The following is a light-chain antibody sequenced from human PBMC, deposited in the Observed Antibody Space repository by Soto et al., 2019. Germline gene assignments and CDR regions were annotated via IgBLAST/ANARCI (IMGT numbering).Light chain of an antibody. CDR2: GAS. CDR1: QSVSSY. Sequence: EILMTQSQSTLSVSPGSRSTLACRASQSVSSYLAWYQQKPGQPPRLLIYGASTRATGIPARFSGSGYGTDFNLTISSLQSEDFAVYYCQQYNNWPRTFGQGTKVDIK. V-gene: IGKV3-15*01. J-gene: IGKJ1*01. CDR3: QQYNNWPRT.